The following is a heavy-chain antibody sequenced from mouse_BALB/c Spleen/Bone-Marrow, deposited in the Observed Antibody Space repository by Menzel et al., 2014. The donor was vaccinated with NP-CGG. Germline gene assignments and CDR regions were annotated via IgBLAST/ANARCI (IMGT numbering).Heavy chain of an antibody. J-gene: IGHJ4*01. CDR1: GFNIKDTY. CDR2: IDPANGNT. V-gene: IGHV14-3*02. CDR3: ARVNLWSYAMDY. Sequence: EVQGVESGAELVKPGASVKLSCTASGFNIKDTYMHWVKQRPEQGLEWIGRIDPANGNTKYDPKFQGKATITADTSSNTAYLQLSSLTSEDTAVYCCARVNLWSYAMDYWGQGTSVTVSS. D-gene: IGHD1-1*02.